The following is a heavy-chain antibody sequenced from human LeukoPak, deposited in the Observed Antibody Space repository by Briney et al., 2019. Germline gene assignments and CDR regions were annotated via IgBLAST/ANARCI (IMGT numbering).Heavy chain of an antibody. J-gene: IGHJ4*02. CDR2: IIPIFGTA. D-gene: IGHD6-6*01. Sequence: ASVKVSCKASGGTFSSYAISWVRQAPGQGLEWMGGIIPIFGTANYAQKFQGRVTITADKSTSTAYMELSSLRSEDTAVYYCASQEAARPPDYWGQGTLVTVSS. V-gene: IGHV1-69*06. CDR3: ASQEAARPPDY. CDR1: GGTFSSYA.